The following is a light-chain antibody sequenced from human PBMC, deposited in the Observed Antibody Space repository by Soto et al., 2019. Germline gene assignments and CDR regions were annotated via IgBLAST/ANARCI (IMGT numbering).Light chain of an antibody. CDR2: DAS. V-gene: IGKV3-11*01. CDR3: QQRSNWRWT. CDR1: QSVSSY. J-gene: IGKJ1*01. Sequence: EIVLTQSPATLSLSPGERATLSCRASQSVSSYLAWYQQKPGQAPRLLIYDASNRATGIPARFSGSGSGTDFTLTIRSLEPEDFAVYYCQQRSNWRWTFGQGTKVEI.